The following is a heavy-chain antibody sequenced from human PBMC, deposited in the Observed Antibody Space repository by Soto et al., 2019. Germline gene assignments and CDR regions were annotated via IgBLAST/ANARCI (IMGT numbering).Heavy chain of an antibody. J-gene: IGHJ6*03. Sequence: SETLSLTCAVSSGSISSSNWWSWVRQPPGKGLEWIGEIYHSGSTNYNPSLKSRVTISVDKSKSQFSLKLSSVTAADTAVYYCATGPTAKYYYYMDVWGKGTTVTVS. CDR3: ATGPTAKYYYYMDV. CDR1: SGSISSSNW. CDR2: IYHSGST. V-gene: IGHV4-4*02. D-gene: IGHD4-17*01.